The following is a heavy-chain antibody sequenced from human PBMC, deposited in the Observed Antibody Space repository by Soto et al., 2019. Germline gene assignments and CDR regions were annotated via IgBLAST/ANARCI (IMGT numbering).Heavy chain of an antibody. Sequence: QVQLQQWGAGLLKPSETLSLTCAVYGGSFSGYYWSWIRQPPGKGLEWIGEINHSGSTNYKPSLKSRGTIPVDTSQNQFSLKLRSVTAADTAVYYCARGGQIVVVPAAILDWFDPWGQGTLVTVSS. J-gene: IGHJ5*02. CDR1: GGSFSGYY. CDR3: ARGGQIVVVPAAILDWFDP. V-gene: IGHV4-34*01. D-gene: IGHD2-2*01. CDR2: INHSGST.